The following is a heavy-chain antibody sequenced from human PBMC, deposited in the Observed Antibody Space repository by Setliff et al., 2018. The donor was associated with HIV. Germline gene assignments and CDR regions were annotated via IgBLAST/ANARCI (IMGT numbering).Heavy chain of an antibody. V-gene: IGHV1-69*13. CDR1: GGTFSNYA. Sequence: SVKVSCKASGGTFSNYAINWVRQAPGQGLEWMGGIIPPFGAPNYARKFQGRVTITADESTSTAYMELNSLRSEDTAVYYCARGKDAGAVVVGVSFDYWGQGTLVTVSS. J-gene: IGHJ4*02. CDR2: IIPPFGAP. D-gene: IGHD2-15*01. CDR3: ARGKDAGAVVVGVSFDY.